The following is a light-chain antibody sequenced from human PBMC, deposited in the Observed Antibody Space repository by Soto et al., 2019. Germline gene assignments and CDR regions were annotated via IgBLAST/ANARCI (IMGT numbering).Light chain of an antibody. CDR3: QHYNTDSPT. Sequence: DLRMTQSPSTLSASVGDRVTITCRASQSISVWLAWYQQKPGKAPKLLIYKASTLQSGVPSRFSGSGYGTEFTLTINSLQPDDFATYSCQHYNTDSPTFGQGTKVEI. CDR1: QSISVW. CDR2: KAS. V-gene: IGKV1-5*03. J-gene: IGKJ1*01.